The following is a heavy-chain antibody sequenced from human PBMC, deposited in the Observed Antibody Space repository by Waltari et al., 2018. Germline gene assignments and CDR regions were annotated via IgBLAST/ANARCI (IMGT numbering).Heavy chain of an antibody. CDR2: IYYSGST. D-gene: IGHD4-17*01. V-gene: IGHV4-39*01. J-gene: IGHJ3*02. CDR1: GGSISSSSYY. Sequence: QLQLQESGPGLVKPSETLSLTFTVSGGSISSSSYYCGCIRQPTAKGLEWIGSIYYSGSTYYNPSLKSRVTISVDTSKNQFSLKLSSVTAADTAVYYCARHELPLGNYGDYPTFDAFDIWGQGTMVTVSS. CDR3: ARHELPLGNYGDYPTFDAFDI.